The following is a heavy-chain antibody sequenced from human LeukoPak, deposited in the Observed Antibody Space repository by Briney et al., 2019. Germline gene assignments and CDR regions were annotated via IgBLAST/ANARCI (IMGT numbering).Heavy chain of an antibody. CDR3: ARGVKGVAAADSNWFDP. CDR1: GGSISSGSYY. Sequence: SETLSLTCTVSGGSISSGSYYWSWIRQPPGKGLEWIGYIYYSGSTNYNPSLKSRVTISVDTSKNQFSLKLSSVTAADTAVYYCARGVKGVAAADSNWFDPWGQGTLVTVSS. V-gene: IGHV4-61*01. J-gene: IGHJ5*02. D-gene: IGHD6-13*01. CDR2: IYYSGST.